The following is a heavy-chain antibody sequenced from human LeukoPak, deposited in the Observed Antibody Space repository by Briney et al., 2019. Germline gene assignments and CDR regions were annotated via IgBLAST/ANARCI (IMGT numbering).Heavy chain of an antibody. Sequence: GGSLRLSCAASGFTVSSNYMSRVRQAPGKGLEWVSVIYSGGSTYYADSVKGRFTISRDNSKNTLYLQMNSLRAEDTAVYYCARDSITMVRGSVWGQGTMVTVSS. CDR2: IYSGGST. D-gene: IGHD3-10*01. CDR1: GFTVSSNY. J-gene: IGHJ3*01. V-gene: IGHV3-53*01. CDR3: ARDSITMVRGSV.